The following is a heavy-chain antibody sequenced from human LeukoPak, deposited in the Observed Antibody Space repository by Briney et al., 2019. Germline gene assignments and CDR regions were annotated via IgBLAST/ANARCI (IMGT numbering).Heavy chain of an antibody. CDR2: ISSSGSTI. Sequence: GGSLRLSCAASGFTFSDHDMNWIRQAPGKGLEWVSYISSSGSTIYYADSVKGRFTISSDNGKNSLYLQMTSLRAEDTAVYYCARDFDGTDSLGYFDYWGQGTLVTVSS. V-gene: IGHV3-11*01. J-gene: IGHJ4*02. D-gene: IGHD1-14*01. CDR1: GFTFSDHD. CDR3: ARDFDGTDSLGYFDY.